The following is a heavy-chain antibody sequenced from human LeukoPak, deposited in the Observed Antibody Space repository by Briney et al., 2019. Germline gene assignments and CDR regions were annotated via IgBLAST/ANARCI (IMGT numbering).Heavy chain of an antibody. J-gene: IGHJ4*02. CDR2: IYLRGNT. CDR1: GGSISSSNW. V-gene: IGHV4-4*02. CDR3: ARGTITTVTDS. D-gene: IGHD4-17*01. Sequence: SETLSLTCAISGGSISSSNWWTWVHQPPGKGLEWVGEIYLRGNTNYNPSLESRATISVDESKTQLSLRLESVTAADTAVYYCARGTITTVTDSWGPGTLVTVSS.